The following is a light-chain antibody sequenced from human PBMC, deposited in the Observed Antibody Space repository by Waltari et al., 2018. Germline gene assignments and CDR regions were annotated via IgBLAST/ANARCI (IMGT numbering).Light chain of an antibody. CDR2: LGS. CDR3: MQALQSPFT. V-gene: IGKV2-28*01. J-gene: IGKJ3*01. Sequence: DIVMTQSPLSLPVTPGEPASISCRSSQSLLHSNGYNYLDWYLQKPGQSPQLLIYLGSNRASGVPDRFSGSGSGTDCTLKISRVEAEDVGLYYCMQALQSPFTFGPGTKVDIK. CDR1: QSLLHSNGYNY.